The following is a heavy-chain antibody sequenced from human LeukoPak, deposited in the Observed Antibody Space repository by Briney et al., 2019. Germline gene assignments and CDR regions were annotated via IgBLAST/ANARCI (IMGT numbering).Heavy chain of an antibody. D-gene: IGHD3-9*01. CDR3: ARAYYDILTGYHNMYYFDY. CDR1: GGSISGTNW. CDR2: ISLAGQT. Sequence: PSGTLSLTCGVSGGSISGTNWWSWVRQPPGQGLEWIGEISLAGQTNYNPSLNGRVTISVDTSKNQFSLKLSSVTAADTAVYYCARAYYDILTGYHNMYYFDYWGQGTLVTVSS. J-gene: IGHJ4*02. V-gene: IGHV4-4*02.